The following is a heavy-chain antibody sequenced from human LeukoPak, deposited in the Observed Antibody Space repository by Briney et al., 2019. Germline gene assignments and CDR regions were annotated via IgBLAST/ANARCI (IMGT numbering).Heavy chain of an antibody. Sequence: SETLSLTCTVSGVSVSTTSYYWSWIRQPPGKGLEWIGYIYNSGSVNYNPSLKSRVTISVDTSKNQFSLKLTSVTAADTAVYYCAKTTMTGLDAFDIWGQGTMVTVSS. J-gene: IGHJ3*02. D-gene: IGHD3-9*01. CDR1: GVSVSTTSYY. CDR2: IYNSGSV. V-gene: IGHV4-61*01. CDR3: AKTTMTGLDAFDI.